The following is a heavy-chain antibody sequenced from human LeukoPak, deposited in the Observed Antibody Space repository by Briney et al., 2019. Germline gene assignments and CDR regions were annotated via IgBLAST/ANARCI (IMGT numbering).Heavy chain of an antibody. V-gene: IGHV3-30*18. J-gene: IGHJ6*02. CDR3: AKSIRDYYGMDV. D-gene: IGHD3-9*01. Sequence: PGRSLRLSCAASGFTFSSYGMHWVRQAPGKGLGWVAVISYDGSNKYYADSVKGRFTISRDNSKNTLYLQMNSLRAEDTAVYYCAKSIRDYYGMDVRGQGTTVTVSS. CDR2: ISYDGSNK. CDR1: GFTFSSYG.